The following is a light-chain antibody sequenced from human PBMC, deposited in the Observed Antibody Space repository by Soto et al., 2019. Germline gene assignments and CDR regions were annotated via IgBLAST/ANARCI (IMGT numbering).Light chain of an antibody. CDR2: EVS. J-gene: IGLJ1*01. CDR3: SSYTSSSGV. CDR1: SSDVGGYNY. V-gene: IGLV2-14*01. Sequence: QSVLTQPASVSGSPGQSITISCTGTSSDVGGYNYVSWYQQHPGKAPQLMIYEVSNRPSGVSNRFSGSKSGNTASLTISGLQAEDEADYYCSSYTSSSGVFGTGTKVTVL.